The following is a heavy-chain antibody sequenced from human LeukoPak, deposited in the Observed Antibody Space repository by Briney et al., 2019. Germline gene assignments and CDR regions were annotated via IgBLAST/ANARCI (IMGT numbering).Heavy chain of an antibody. CDR1: GFTFSNAW. J-gene: IGHJ4*02. V-gene: IGHV3-15*01. CDR2: IKSKTDGGTT. D-gene: IGHD5-18*01. Sequence: GGSLRLSCAASGFTFSNAWMSWVRQAPGKGLEWVGRIKSKTDGGTTDYAAPVKGRFTISRDDSKNTLYLQMNSLKTEDTAVYYCTSHTAMDSDFDYWGQGTLVTVSS. CDR3: TSHTAMDSDFDY.